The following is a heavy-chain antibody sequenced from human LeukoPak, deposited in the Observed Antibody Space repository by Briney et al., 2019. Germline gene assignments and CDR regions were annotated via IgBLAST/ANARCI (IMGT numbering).Heavy chain of an antibody. Sequence: GGSLRLSCAASGFTFSSYAMSWVRQAPGKGLEWVSAISGSGGSTYYADSVKGRFTISRDNSKNTLYLQMNSLRAEDTAVYYCAKDAKTSDILTGYYPFDYWGQGTLVTVSS. CDR3: AKDAKTSDILTGYYPFDY. CDR2: ISGSGGST. J-gene: IGHJ4*02. V-gene: IGHV3-23*01. CDR1: GFTFSSYA. D-gene: IGHD3-9*01.